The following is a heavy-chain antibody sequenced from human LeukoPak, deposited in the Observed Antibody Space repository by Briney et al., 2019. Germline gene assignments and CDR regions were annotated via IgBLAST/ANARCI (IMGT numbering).Heavy chain of an antibody. D-gene: IGHD2-15*01. Sequence: ASETLSLTCTVSGGSISSYYWSWIRQPPGKGLEWIGYIYDSGSTYYNPSLKSRITISVDTSENRFSLKLSSVTATDTAVYYCARDCSGGSCYGAFDIWGQGTMVTVSS. CDR1: GGSISSYY. J-gene: IGHJ3*02. V-gene: IGHV4-59*12. CDR2: IYDSGST. CDR3: ARDCSGGSCYGAFDI.